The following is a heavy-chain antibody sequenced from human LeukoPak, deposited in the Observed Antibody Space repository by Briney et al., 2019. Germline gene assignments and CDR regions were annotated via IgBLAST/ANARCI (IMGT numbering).Heavy chain of an antibody. Sequence: SETLSLTCAVSGGSISSGGYSWSWIRQPPGKGLEWIGYIYYSGSTYYNPSLKSRVTISVDTSKNQFSLKLSSVAAADTAVYYCARSYSKADSFYYFDYWGQGTLVTVSS. D-gene: IGHD2-15*01. J-gene: IGHJ4*02. V-gene: IGHV4-30-4*07. CDR1: GGSISSGGYS. CDR2: IYYSGST. CDR3: ARSYSKADSFYYFDY.